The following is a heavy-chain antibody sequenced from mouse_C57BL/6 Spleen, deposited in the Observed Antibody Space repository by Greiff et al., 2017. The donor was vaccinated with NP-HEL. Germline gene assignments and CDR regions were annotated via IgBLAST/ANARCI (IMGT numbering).Heavy chain of an antibody. V-gene: IGHV1-55*01. CDR3: ARSRPAYAMDY. CDR1: GYTFTSYW. Sequence: VQLQQSGAELVKPGASVKMSCKASGYTFTSYWITWVKQRPGQGLEWIGDIYPGSGSTNYNEKFKSKATLTVDTSSSTAYMQLSSLTSEDSAVYYCARSRPAYAMDYWGQGTSVTVSS. CDR2: IYPGSGST. J-gene: IGHJ4*01.